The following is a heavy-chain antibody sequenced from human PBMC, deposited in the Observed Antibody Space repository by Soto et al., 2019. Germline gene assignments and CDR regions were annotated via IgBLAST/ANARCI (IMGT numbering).Heavy chain of an antibody. D-gene: IGHD6-13*01. J-gene: IGHJ5*02. V-gene: IGHV1-69*13. CDR2: IIPIFGTA. CDR1: GGTFSSYA. CDR3: ARDLGSSSWRYKDNWFDP. Sequence: SVKVSCKASGGTFSSYAISWVRQAPGQGLEWMGGIIPIFGTANYAQKFQGRVTITADESTSTAYMELSSLRSEDTAVYYCARDLGSSSWRYKDNWFDPWGQGTLVTVSS.